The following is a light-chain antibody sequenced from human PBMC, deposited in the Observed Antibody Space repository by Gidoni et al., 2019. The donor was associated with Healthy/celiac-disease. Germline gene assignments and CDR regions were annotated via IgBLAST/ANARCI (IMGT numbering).Light chain of an antibody. CDR3: QQYGSSPSWT. J-gene: IGKJ1*01. CDR1: QSVSSSY. Sequence: EIVLTQSPGTLSLSPGERATLSCRASQSVSSSYLAWYQLKPGQAPRLLIYGASSRATGIPDRFSGSGSGTEFTLTISRLEPEDFAVYYCQQYGSSPSWTFGQGTKVEIK. V-gene: IGKV3-20*01. CDR2: GAS.